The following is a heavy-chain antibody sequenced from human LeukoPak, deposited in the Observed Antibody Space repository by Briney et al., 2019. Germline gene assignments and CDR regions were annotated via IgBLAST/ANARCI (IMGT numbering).Heavy chain of an antibody. CDR2: INPNSGVT. V-gene: IGHV1-2*06. Sequence: ASVKVSCKASGYSFTGYYIHWMRQAPGRGLEWMGRINPNSGVTKCAQQFQGRVTMTRDTSITTAYMELSSLRSDDTAMYYCARVRPDGDKMFYFDNWGQGTLVTVSS. J-gene: IGHJ4*02. CDR1: GYSFTGYY. CDR3: ARVRPDGDKMFYFDN. D-gene: IGHD1-14*01.